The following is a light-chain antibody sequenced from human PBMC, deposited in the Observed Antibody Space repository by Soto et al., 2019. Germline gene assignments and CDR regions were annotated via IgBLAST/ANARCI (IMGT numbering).Light chain of an antibody. Sequence: QFVLTQPASVSGSPGQSITISCTGTSSDVGGYNYVSWYQQHPGKAPKLMIYDVSNRPSGVSNRFSGSKSGNTASLTISGLQAEDEADYYCSSYTSSSTSVFGGGTKVTVL. CDR3: SSYTSSSTSV. J-gene: IGLJ2*01. CDR2: DVS. V-gene: IGLV2-14*01. CDR1: SSDVGGYNY.